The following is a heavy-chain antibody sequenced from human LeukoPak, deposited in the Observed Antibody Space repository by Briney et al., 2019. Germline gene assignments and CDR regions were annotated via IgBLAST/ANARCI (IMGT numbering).Heavy chain of an antibody. V-gene: IGHV3-33*01. CDR3: ARDKEGPFNGTYGILDY. D-gene: IGHD3-10*01. CDR1: GFTFSNYG. Sequence: PGTSLRLSCAASGFTFSNYGIHWVRQAPGKGLEWVALIWYDGTKQYYADSVKGRFTISRDNSRNTLYLEMNSLRAEDTAMYYCARDKEGPFNGTYGILDYWGQGTLVTVSS. CDR2: IWYDGTKQ. J-gene: IGHJ4*02.